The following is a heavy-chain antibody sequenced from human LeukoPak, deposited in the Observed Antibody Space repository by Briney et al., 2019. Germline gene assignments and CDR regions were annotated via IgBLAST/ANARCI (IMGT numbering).Heavy chain of an antibody. Sequence: PGGSLRLSCATSGFTFSTFSINWVRQAPGKGLEWVSYISDGGGTTNYADSVKGRFTISRDNAKNSLYLQMNSLRAEDTAVYYCARDSAYCGGITCYTDYWGQGTLVTVSS. J-gene: IGHJ4*02. CDR2: ISDGGGTT. CDR3: ARDSAYCGGITCYTDY. V-gene: IGHV3-48*01. D-gene: IGHD2-21*01. CDR1: GFTFSTFS.